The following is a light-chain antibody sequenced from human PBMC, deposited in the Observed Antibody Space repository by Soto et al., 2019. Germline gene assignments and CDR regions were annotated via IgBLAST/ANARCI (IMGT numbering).Light chain of an antibody. CDR2: EVS. CDR3: RAVGTSSAYV. Sequence: QSVLTQPASVSGSPGQSITISCTGTISDVGDNNYVSWYQQQSGKAPKLLIHEVSNRPAGVSDLFAGSKSDNTASLTISGLEDEDEADYYCRAVGTSSAYVFGIGTKLTVL. J-gene: IGLJ1*01. CDR1: ISDVGDNNY. V-gene: IGLV2-14*01.